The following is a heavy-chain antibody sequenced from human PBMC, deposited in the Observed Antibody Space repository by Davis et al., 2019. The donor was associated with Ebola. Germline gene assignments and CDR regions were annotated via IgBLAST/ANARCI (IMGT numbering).Heavy chain of an antibody. CDR3: ARTTKTNVEDSGLGYNFFDS. Sequence: MPSETLSLTCAVHGGSLSGYSWTWIRQSPGKGLEWIGTISPSGSLTYHNSSLKNRVTILVDTSKNHVSLRLNSVTAADTAVFYCARTTKTNVEDSGLGYNFFDSWGQGTLVSVSS. CDR2: ISPSGSLT. V-gene: IGHV4-34*01. J-gene: IGHJ5*01. D-gene: IGHD5-18*01. CDR1: GGSLSGYS.